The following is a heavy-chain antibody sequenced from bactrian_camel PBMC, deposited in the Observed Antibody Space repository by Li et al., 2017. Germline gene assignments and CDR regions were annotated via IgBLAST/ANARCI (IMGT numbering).Heavy chain of an antibody. D-gene: IGHD2*01. Sequence: DVQLVESGGGSVQAGGSLRLSCAASGYIAGNYCMGWFRQGRGKEREGVARAYTGGGGPRYADSVKGRFTISQDKAKNTFYLQMNGLKPEDAAIYYCAVLGGNCYDWTIWATDRQVYWGQGTQVTVS. CDR3: AVLGGNCYDWTIWATDRQVY. CDR1: GYIAGNYC. V-gene: IGHV3S42*01. CDR2: AYTGGGGP. J-gene: IGHJ4*01.